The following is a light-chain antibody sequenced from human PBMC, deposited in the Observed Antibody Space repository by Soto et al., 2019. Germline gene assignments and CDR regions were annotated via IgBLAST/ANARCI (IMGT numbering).Light chain of an antibody. Sequence: QSVLTQSPSASASLGASVKLTCTLSSGHSSYAIAWHQQQPEKGPRYLMKLNSDGSHSKGDGIPYRFSGSSSGAERYLTISHLQYEDEADYCCQTWGTGTVVFGGGTKLTVL. CDR2: LNSDGSH. CDR3: QTWGTGTVV. V-gene: IGLV4-69*01. J-gene: IGLJ2*01. CDR1: SGHSSYA.